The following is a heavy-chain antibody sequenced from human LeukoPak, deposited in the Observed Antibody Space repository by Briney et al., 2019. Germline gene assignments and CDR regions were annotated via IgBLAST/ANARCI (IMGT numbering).Heavy chain of an antibody. D-gene: IGHD3-22*01. Sequence: SETLSLTCTVSGGSISSYYWSWIRQPPGKGLEWIGYIYYSGSTNYNPSLKSRVTISVDTSKNQFSLKLSSVTAADTAVYYCARIGTYYYDSSGYYYSDWYFDLWGRGTLVTVSS. CDR3: ARIGTYYYDSSGYYYSDWYFDL. V-gene: IGHV4-59*01. CDR1: GGSISSYY. J-gene: IGHJ2*01. CDR2: IYYSGST.